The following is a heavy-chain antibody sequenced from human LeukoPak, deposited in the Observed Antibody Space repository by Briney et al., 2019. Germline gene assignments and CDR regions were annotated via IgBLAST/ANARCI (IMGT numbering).Heavy chain of an antibody. CDR1: GFTFSTYG. CDR2: ISSSSSSI. Sequence: GGSLRLSCAASGFTFSTYGMNWVRQAPGKGLEWISYISSSSSSIYYADSAKGRVTISRDNAKNSLYLQMNSLRAEDTAVYYCARALETVYYFDYWGLGTLVTVSS. V-gene: IGHV3-48*01. J-gene: IGHJ4*02. CDR3: ARALETVYYFDY. D-gene: IGHD5/OR15-5a*01.